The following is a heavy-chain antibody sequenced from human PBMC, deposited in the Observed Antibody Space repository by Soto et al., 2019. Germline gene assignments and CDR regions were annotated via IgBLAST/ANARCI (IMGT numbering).Heavy chain of an antibody. D-gene: IGHD3-10*01. CDR3: ARSNPTYYYGPGSYLERLYYYYGMDV. CDR1: GYTFTGYY. V-gene: IGHV1-2*04. CDR2: INPNSGGT. Sequence: ASVKVSCKASGYTFTGYYMHWVRQAPGQGLEWMGWINPNSGGTNYAQKFQGWVTMTRDTSISTAYMELSRLRSDDTAVYYCARSNPTYYYGPGSYLERLYYYYGMDVWGQGTTVTVSS. J-gene: IGHJ6*02.